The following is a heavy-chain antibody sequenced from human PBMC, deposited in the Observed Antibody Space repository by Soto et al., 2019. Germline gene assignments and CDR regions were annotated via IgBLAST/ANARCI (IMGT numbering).Heavy chain of an antibody. CDR2: IIPIFGTA. D-gene: IGHD2-2*01. Sequence: QVQLVQSGAEVKKPGSSVKVSCKASGGTFSSYAISWVRQAPGQGLEWMGGIIPIFGTANYAQKFQGRVTRTAEXXTXTXXRELSSLRSEDTAVYYCARVVPAAMFYYYYYGMDVWGQGTTVTVSS. CDR3: ARVVPAAMFYYYYYGMDV. J-gene: IGHJ6*02. V-gene: IGHV1-69*12. CDR1: GGTFSSYA.